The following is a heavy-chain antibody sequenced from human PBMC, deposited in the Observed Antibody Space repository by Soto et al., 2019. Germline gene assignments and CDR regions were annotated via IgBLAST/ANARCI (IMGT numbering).Heavy chain of an antibody. CDR3: ARGRSTSGYPNFDP. CDR1: GGAIITGDFS. Sequence: SETLSLTCSVSGGAIITGDFSWNWIRQPPGKCLEWVGYIDREGSTYYNPSLKGRPTISVDRPKNYFSLKLSSVTAADTGVYFCARGRSTSGYPNFDPWGQGTLVTVSS. CDR2: IDREGST. V-gene: IGHV4-30-2*01. D-gene: IGHD3-22*01. J-gene: IGHJ5*02.